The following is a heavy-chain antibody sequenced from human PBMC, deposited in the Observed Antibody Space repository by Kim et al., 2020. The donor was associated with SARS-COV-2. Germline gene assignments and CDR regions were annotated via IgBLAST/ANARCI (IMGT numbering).Heavy chain of an antibody. Sequence: GGSLRLSCAASGFTFSSYGMHWVRQAPGKGLEWVAVISYDGSNKYYADSVKGRFTISRDNSKNTLYLQMNSLRAEDTAVYYCAKESSMTAPALWFGELLPRDVDAFDIWGQGTMVTVSS. D-gene: IGHD3-10*01. CDR1: GFTFSSYG. J-gene: IGHJ3*02. CDR2: ISYDGSNK. V-gene: IGHV3-30*18. CDR3: AKESSMTAPALWFGELLPRDVDAFDI.